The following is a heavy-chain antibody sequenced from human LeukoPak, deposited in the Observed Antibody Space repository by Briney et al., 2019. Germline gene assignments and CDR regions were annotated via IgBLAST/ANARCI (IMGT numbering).Heavy chain of an antibody. CDR3: ARGRFGELFVPFDY. J-gene: IGHJ4*02. Sequence: GGSLRLSCAASGFTFSSYWMHWVRQAPGKGLVWVSRINSDGSSTSYADSVKGRFTISRDISKNTLFLQMNSLRAEDTAVYYCARGRFGELFVPFDYWGQGTLVTVSS. V-gene: IGHV3-74*01. CDR2: INSDGSST. D-gene: IGHD3-10*01. CDR1: GFTFSSYW.